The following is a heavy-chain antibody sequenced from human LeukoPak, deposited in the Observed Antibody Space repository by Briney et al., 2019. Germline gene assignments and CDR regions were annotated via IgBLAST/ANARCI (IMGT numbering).Heavy chain of an antibody. V-gene: IGHV3-30*18. J-gene: IGHJ3*02. Sequence: GGSLRLSCAASGFTFSSYGMHWVRQAPGKGLEWVAVISYDGSNKYYADSVKGRFTISRDNSKNTLYLQMNSLRAEDTAVYYCAKEISHADTAFDIWGQGTMVTVSS. D-gene: IGHD5-18*01. CDR1: GFTFSSYG. CDR3: AKEISHADTAFDI. CDR2: ISYDGSNK.